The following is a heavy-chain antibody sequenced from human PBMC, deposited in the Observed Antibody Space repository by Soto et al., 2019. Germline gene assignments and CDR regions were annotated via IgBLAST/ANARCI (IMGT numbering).Heavy chain of an antibody. J-gene: IGHJ6*02. Sequence: PSETLSLTCTVSGGSISSSSYYWGWIRQPPGKGLEWIGSMYYSGSTYYNASLKSRVTISVDTSKNQFSLKLRSLTAADTAVYYCARHAWDLSLVDVWGQGTTVTVSS. D-gene: IGHD1-26*01. CDR3: ARHAWDLSLVDV. V-gene: IGHV4-39*01. CDR1: GGSISSSSYY. CDR2: MYYSGST.